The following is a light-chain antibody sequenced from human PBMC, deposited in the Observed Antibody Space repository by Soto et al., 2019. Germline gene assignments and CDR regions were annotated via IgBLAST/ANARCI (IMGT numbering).Light chain of an antibody. J-gene: IGLJ1*01. CDR3: CSYAGSYSYV. Sequence: QSALTQPRSVSGSPGQSVTISCAGTSSDVGGYNYVSWYQQHPGKAPKLMIYDVTKRPSGVPNRFSGSKSGNRACLTISGLQAEDEADYYCCSYAGSYSYVFGVGTKLSVL. CDR2: DVT. V-gene: IGLV2-11*01. CDR1: SSDVGGYNY.